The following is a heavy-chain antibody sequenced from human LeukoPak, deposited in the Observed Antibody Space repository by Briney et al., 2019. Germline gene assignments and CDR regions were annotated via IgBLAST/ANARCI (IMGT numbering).Heavy chain of an antibody. CDR1: GFTFSSYS. CDR2: ISSSSSTI. D-gene: IGHD3-3*01. Sequence: GGSLRLSCAASGFTFSSYSMNWVRQAPGKGLEWVSYISSSSSTIYYADSVKGRFTISRDNAKNSLYLQMNSLRAEDTAVYYCARRRFVKVWSGYPNYYYMDVWGKGTTVTVSS. J-gene: IGHJ6*03. CDR3: ARRRFVKVWSGYPNYYYMDV. V-gene: IGHV3-48*04.